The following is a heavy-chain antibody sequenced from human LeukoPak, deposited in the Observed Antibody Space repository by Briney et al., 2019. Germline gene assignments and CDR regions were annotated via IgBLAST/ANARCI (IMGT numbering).Heavy chain of an antibody. CDR3: ARDLLYYYDSSGNFDY. Sequence: SETLSLTCTVSGGSISSGGYYWSWIRQHPGKGLEWIGYIYYSGSTYYNPSLKSRVIISVDTSKNQFSLKLSSVTAADTAVYYCARDLLYYYDSSGNFDYWGQGTLVTVSS. V-gene: IGHV4-31*03. CDR1: GGSISSGGYY. J-gene: IGHJ4*02. CDR2: IYYSGST. D-gene: IGHD3-22*01.